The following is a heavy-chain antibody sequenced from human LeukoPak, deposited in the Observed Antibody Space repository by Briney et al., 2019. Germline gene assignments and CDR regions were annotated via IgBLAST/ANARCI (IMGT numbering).Heavy chain of an antibody. CDR2: IYYTGST. V-gene: IGHV4-59*08. CDR3: ARNRGGPSIVATIIGGFDY. Sequence: SETLSLTCTLSGGSISTYYWSWVRQPPGKGLEWIGYIYYTGSTDYNPSLKSRVTMSVDTSKNQFSLKLSSVTAADAAVYYCARNRGGPSIVATIIGGFDYWGQGTLVTVSS. D-gene: IGHD5-12*01. CDR1: GGSISTYY. J-gene: IGHJ4*02.